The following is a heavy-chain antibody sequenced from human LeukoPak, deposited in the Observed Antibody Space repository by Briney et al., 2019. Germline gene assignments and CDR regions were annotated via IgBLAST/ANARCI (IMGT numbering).Heavy chain of an antibody. CDR3: ARDLGYSSSSWFDP. CDR1: GGSISSYY. Sequence: PSETLSLTCTVSGGSISSYYWSWIRQPAGKGLEWIGRIYTSGSTNYNPSLKSRVTMSVDTSKNQFSLKLSSVTAADTAVYYCARDLGYSSSSWFDPWGQGTLVTVSS. CDR2: IYTSGST. J-gene: IGHJ5*02. V-gene: IGHV4-4*07. D-gene: IGHD6-6*01.